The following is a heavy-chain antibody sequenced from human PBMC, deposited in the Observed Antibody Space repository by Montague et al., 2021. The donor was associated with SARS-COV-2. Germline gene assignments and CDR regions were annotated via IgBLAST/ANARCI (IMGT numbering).Heavy chain of an antibody. D-gene: IGHD3-10*01. CDR2: INHSGST. CDR3: ARLGAITLVRGIIEADFSNYGLDV. V-gene: IGHV4-34*01. Sequence: SETLSLTCAVSSGSFSGYYWSWICQPPGKGLEWIGEINHSGSTTYNPSLESRVSISVDTSNKQFSLKLTSVTAADTAVYYCARLGAITLVRGIIEADFSNYGLDVWGQGTRVTVSS. J-gene: IGHJ6*02. CDR1: SGSFSGYY.